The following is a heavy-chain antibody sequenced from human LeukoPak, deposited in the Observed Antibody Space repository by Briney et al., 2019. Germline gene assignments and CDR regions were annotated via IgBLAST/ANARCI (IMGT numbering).Heavy chain of an antibody. D-gene: IGHD6-13*01. V-gene: IGHV1-69*04. CDR3: ARLGGYSSSWSTNDY. J-gene: IGHJ4*02. CDR1: GGTFSSYA. Sequence: SVKVSCKASGGTFSSYAISWVRQAPGQGLEWMGRIIPILGIANYAQKFQGRVTITADKSTSTAYMELSSLRSEDTAVYYCARLGGYSSSWSTNDYWGQGTLVTVSS. CDR2: IIPILGIA.